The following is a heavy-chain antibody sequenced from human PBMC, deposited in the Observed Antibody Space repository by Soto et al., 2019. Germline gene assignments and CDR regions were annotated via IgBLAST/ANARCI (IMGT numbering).Heavy chain of an antibody. CDR1: GFTFSDYW. J-gene: IGHJ3*02. D-gene: IGHD3-22*01. Sequence: EVQLVESGGGLVQPGESLRLSCAASGFTFSDYWMTWVRQAPGKGLEWVANIKKDESKKSYLDSVRGRFTISRDNARNSLYLQMDSLRADDTALYYCARDVSPGSGPYYLDAFDMWGHGTMVTVSS. CDR2: IKKDESKK. CDR3: ARDVSPGSGPYYLDAFDM. V-gene: IGHV3-7*05.